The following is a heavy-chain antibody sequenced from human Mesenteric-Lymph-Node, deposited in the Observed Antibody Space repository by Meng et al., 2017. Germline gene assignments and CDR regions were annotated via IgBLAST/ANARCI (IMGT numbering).Heavy chain of an antibody. J-gene: IGHJ5*02. D-gene: IGHD3-10*01. CDR2: IDNRGSA. Sequence: QVQLQQWGAGLLKPSGTLSLTCAVSVDSISGTKWWSWVRRPPGKGLDWIGQIDNRGSASYNPSLKSRVTMSVDKSKNQMSLELTSVTAADTAVYFCATHFGFSFDPWGQGTLVTVSS. CDR3: ATHFGFSFDP. V-gene: IGHV4-4*02. CDR1: VDSISGTKW.